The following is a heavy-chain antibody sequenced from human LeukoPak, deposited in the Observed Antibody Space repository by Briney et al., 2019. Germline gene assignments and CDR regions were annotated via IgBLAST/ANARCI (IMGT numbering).Heavy chain of an antibody. CDR1: GYTFSGYY. V-gene: IGHV1-2*04. CDR2: INPNGDVT. J-gene: IGHJ4*02. Sequence: ALVKVSCKASGYTFSGYYVHWVRQAPGQGLEWMGRINPNGDVTNYAQNFQGWVTLTRDTSISTAYMELSRLRSDDTAVYYCATGDYFDFWGQGTLVTVSS. CDR3: ATGDYFDF.